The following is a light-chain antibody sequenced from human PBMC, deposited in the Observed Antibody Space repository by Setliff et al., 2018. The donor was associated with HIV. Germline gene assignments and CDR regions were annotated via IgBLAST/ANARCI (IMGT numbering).Light chain of an antibody. V-gene: IGLV2-14*03. CDR3: SSYAITNTRP. CDR2: DVR. Sequence: QSALTQPASVSGSTGQSITISCTGTSIDVGGYSYVSWYQQHPGKDPKLIIYDVRNRPSGVSNRFSGSKSGNTASLTISGLQAEDEADYYCSSYAITNTRPFGTGTKVTVL. J-gene: IGLJ1*01. CDR1: SIDVGGYSY.